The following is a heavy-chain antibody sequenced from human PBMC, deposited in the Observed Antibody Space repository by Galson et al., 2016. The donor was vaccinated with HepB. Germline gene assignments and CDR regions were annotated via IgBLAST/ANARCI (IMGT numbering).Heavy chain of an antibody. Sequence: SLRLSCAASEFTVSLNYMSWVRQAPGKGLEWVSIIYSDDNTYYADSVKGRFTISRDTSGTTVFLQMNSLRADATAMYYCARDGGNRGSYSVGDSFDIWGQGTMVTVSS. CDR1: EFTVSLNY. CDR3: ARDGGNRGSYSVGDSFDI. D-gene: IGHD1-26*01. V-gene: IGHV3-53*01. CDR2: IYSDDNT. J-gene: IGHJ3*02.